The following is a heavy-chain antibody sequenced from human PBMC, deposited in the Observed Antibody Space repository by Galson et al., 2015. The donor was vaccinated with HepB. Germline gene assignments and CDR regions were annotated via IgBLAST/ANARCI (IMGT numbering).Heavy chain of an antibody. D-gene: IGHD2-15*01. J-gene: IGHJ5*02. CDR2: INTNTGNP. CDR3: ARSVGYCSGGSCYSFFSPFDP. CDR1: GYTFTSYA. V-gene: IGHV7-4-1*02. Sequence: SVKVSCKASGYTFTSYAMNWVRQAPGQGLEWMGWINTNTGNPTYAQGFTGRFVFSLDTSVSTAYLQISSLKAEDTAVYYCARSVGYCSGGSCYSFFSPFDPWGQGTLVTVSS.